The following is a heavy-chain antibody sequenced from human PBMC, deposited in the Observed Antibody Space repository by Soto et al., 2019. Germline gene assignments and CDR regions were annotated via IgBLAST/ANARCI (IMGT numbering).Heavy chain of an antibody. CDR3: ARGRGRYSSGWSWFDP. D-gene: IGHD6-19*01. J-gene: IGHJ5*02. CDR1: GGTIRSPDW. V-gene: IGHV4-4*01. Sequence: PPETLSLTCGVSGGTIRSPDWWTWVRQPPGKGLEWIGEIFQSGSTNYTPSLESRVTISVDKSKNQFSLTLTSVTAADTAVYFCARGRGRYSSGWSWFDPWGQGILVTVSS. CDR2: IFQSGST.